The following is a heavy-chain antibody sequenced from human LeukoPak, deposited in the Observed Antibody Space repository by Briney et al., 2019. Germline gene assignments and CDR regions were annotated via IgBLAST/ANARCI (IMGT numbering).Heavy chain of an antibody. CDR1: GFTFSDYY. CDR3: TRGGTYDPSDY. D-gene: IGHD5-12*01. CDR2: IGSSSAYI. V-gene: IGHV3-21*01. J-gene: IGHJ4*02. Sequence: GGSLRLSCAASGFTFSDYYMSWVRQAPGKGLEWVSSIGSSSAYIYYADSVKGRFTISRDNAKNSLYLQMNSLRAEDTAVYYCTRGGTYDPSDYWGQGTLVTVSS.